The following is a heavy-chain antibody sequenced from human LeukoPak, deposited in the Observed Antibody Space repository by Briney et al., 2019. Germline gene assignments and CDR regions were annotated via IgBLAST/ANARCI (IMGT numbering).Heavy chain of an antibody. D-gene: IGHD2-15*01. CDR3: ARDGGFCSGGFCYRLFDP. CDR1: GFTFSSHN. J-gene: IGHJ5*02. CDR2: ISDSSITM. Sequence: PGGSLRLSWAASGFTFSSHNMVWVRQPPGKGLEWISYISDSSITMYYADSVKGRFTISRDNAKNSLYLQMNSLRAEDTAVYYCARDGGFCSGGFCYRLFDPWGQGTLVTVSS. V-gene: IGHV3-48*04.